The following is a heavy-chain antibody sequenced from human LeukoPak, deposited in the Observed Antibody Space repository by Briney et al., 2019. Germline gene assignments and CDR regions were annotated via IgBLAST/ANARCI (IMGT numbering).Heavy chain of an antibody. Sequence: GGSLRLSCAASELSFKTYSMNWLRQSPGKGLEGVACISLAGTYIDYADSVKGRFARSGDNGNNSFFLEMTSLRADDTAVYYCARGFCSGGTCYRITGTFDVWGHGTMVSVSS. D-gene: IGHD2-15*01. V-gene: IGHV3-21*01. CDR3: ARGFCSGGTCYRITGTFDV. J-gene: IGHJ3*01. CDR2: ISLAGTYI. CDR1: ELSFKTYS.